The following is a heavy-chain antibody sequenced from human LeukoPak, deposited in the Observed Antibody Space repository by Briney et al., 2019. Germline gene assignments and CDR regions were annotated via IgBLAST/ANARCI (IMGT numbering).Heavy chain of an antibody. Sequence: SETLSLTCAVYGGSFSGYYWSWIRQPPGKGLEWIGEINHSGSTNYNPPLKSRVTISVDTSKNQFSLKLSSVTAADTAVYYCARGRKTYSSSIHFDYWGQGTLVTVSS. CDR3: ARGRKTYSSSIHFDY. J-gene: IGHJ4*02. D-gene: IGHD6-6*01. CDR2: INHSGST. V-gene: IGHV4-34*01. CDR1: GGSFSGYY.